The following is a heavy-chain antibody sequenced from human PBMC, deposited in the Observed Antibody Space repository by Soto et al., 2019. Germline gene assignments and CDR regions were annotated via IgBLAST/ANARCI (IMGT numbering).Heavy chain of an antibody. J-gene: IGHJ4*02. CDR1: VFTFSSYA. CDR2: ISGSGGST. D-gene: IGHD3-3*01. V-gene: IGHV3-23*01. CDR3: AKDVGTIFGVVSRPYYFDY. Sequence: GGSLRLSGAASVFTFSSYAMSWVRQGPGKGLEWVSAISGSGGSTYYADSVKGRFTISRDNSKNTLYLQMNSLRAEDTAVYYCAKDVGTIFGVVSRPYYFDYWGQGTLVTVSS.